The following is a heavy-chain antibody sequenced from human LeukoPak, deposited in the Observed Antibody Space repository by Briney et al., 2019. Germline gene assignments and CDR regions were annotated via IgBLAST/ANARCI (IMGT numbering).Heavy chain of an antibody. CDR1: GFTFSTYT. D-gene: IGHD1-14*01. Sequence: GGSLRLSCAAPGFTFSTYTMNWVRQAPGKGLEWVSYISSSSNTIYDADSVKGRFTISRDNARNTLYLQMNSLRADDTAVYYCARVPENNWFDSWGQGTLVTVSS. CDR3: ARVPENNWFDS. CDR2: ISSSSNTI. V-gene: IGHV3-48*04. J-gene: IGHJ5*01.